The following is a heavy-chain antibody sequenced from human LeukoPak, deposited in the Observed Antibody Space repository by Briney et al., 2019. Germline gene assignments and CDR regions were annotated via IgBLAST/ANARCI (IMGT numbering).Heavy chain of an antibody. V-gene: IGHV3-23*01. CDR1: GFTFSSYA. CDR2: ISGSGGST. J-gene: IGHJ4*02. D-gene: IGHD1-26*01. CDR3: ASACSGSYNYFDY. Sequence: GGSLRLSCAASGFTFSSYAMSWVRQAPGKGLEWVSAISGSGGSTYYADSVKGRFTISRDNSKNTLYLQMNSLRAEDTAVYYCASACSGSYNYFDYWGQGTLVTVSS.